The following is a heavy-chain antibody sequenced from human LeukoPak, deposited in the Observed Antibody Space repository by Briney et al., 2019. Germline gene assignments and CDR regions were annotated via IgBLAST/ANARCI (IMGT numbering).Heavy chain of an antibody. Sequence: ASETLSLTCTVSGGSISSYYWSWIRQPPGKGLEWIGYIYYSGSSNYNPSLKSRVTISVDTSKNQFSLKLSSVTAADTAVYYCARGGGVTGYYFDYWGQGILVTVSS. CDR1: GGSISSYY. D-gene: IGHD2-21*02. CDR2: IYYSGSS. J-gene: IGHJ4*02. CDR3: ARGGGVTGYYFDY. V-gene: IGHV4-59*12.